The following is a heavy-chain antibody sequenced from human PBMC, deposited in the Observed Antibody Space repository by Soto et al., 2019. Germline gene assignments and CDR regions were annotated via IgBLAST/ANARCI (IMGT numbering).Heavy chain of an antibody. CDR2: ISDDGSSK. CDR3: AKVRCGDFYDLNLPGY. V-gene: IGHV3-30*18. CDR1: GFTFSSFG. J-gene: IGHJ4*02. Sequence: QVLLVESGGGVFQPGRSLRISCAVSGFTFSSFGMHWVRQAPGKGLEWVAVISDDGSSKHYADSLKGRFTISRANSNNTMYLQMDSLGPEDTAVYYWAKVRCGDFYDLNLPGYWGQGTLVTVSS. D-gene: IGHD2-15*01.